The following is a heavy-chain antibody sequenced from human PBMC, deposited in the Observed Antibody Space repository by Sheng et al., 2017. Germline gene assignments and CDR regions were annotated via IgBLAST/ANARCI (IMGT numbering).Heavy chain of an antibody. D-gene: IGHD3-16*01. Sequence: QVQLVESGGGVVQPGRSLRLSCAASGFTFSSYAMHWVRQAPGKGLEWVAVISYDGSNKYYADSVKGRFTISRDNSKNTLYLQMNSLRAEDTAVYYCARDFRRVSRGGWGQGTLVTVSS. V-gene: IGHV3-30*04. CDR3: ARDFRRVSRGG. CDR1: GFTFSSYA. CDR2: ISYDGSNK. J-gene: IGHJ4*02.